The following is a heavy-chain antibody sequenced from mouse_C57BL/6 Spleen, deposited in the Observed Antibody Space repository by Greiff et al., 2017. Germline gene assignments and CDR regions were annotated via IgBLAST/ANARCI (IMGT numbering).Heavy chain of an antibody. CDR2: IYPGDGDT. D-gene: IGHD2-3*01. CDR1: GYAFSSYW. CDR3: ARLGDGYHLFAY. V-gene: IGHV1-80*01. Sequence: VQLQESGAELVKPGASVKISCKASGYAFSSYWMHWVKQRPGKGLEWIGQIYPGDGDTNYNGKFTGKATLTADKSSSTAYMQLSSLTSEDSAVYFCARLGDGYHLFAYWGQGTLVTVSA. J-gene: IGHJ3*01.